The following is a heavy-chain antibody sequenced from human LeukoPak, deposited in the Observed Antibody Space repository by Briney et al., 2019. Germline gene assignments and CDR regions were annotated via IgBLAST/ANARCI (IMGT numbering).Heavy chain of an antibody. Sequence: KPSETLSLTCTVSGDSISSYYWSWIRQPPGKGLEWIGYMYYIGSTTYNPSLKSRVTMSVDTSKNQFSLKLSSVTAADTAVYYCATIRDTAHRYWYFDLWGRGTLVIVSS. CDR1: GDSISSYY. J-gene: IGHJ2*01. CDR3: ATIRDTAHRYWYFDL. D-gene: IGHD5-18*01. CDR2: MYYIGST. V-gene: IGHV4-59*03.